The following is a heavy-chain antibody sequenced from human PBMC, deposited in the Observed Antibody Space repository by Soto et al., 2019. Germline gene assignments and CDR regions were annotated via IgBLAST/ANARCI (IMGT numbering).Heavy chain of an antibody. Sequence: EVQLVESGGGLVQPGGSLRLSCAASGFTFSSYSMNWVRQAPGKGLEWVSYISSSSSTIYYADSVKGRFTISRDNAKNPLYLQMHRLRDEDTAVYYCARAGSGYYPFGYWGQGTLVTVYS. CDR3: ARAGSGYYPFGY. D-gene: IGHD3-22*01. J-gene: IGHJ4*02. CDR2: ISSSSSTI. V-gene: IGHV3-48*02. CDR1: GFTFSSYS.